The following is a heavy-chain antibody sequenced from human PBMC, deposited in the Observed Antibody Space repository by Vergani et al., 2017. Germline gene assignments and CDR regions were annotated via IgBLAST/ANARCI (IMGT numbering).Heavy chain of an antibody. Sequence: QVQLQESGPGLVKPSGTLSLTCAVSGGSISSSNWWSWVRQPPGKGLEWIGEIYHSGSTNYNPSLKSRVTISVDKSKNQFSLKLSSVTAADTAVYYCAREVLVVPAGGDWYFDLWGRGTLVTVSS. D-gene: IGHD2-2*01. J-gene: IGHJ2*01. CDR2: IYHSGST. V-gene: IGHV4-4*02. CDR1: GGSISSSNW. CDR3: AREVLVVPAGGDWYFDL.